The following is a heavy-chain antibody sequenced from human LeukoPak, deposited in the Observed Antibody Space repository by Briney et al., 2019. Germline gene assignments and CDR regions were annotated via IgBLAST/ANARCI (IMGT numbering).Heavy chain of an antibody. V-gene: IGHV4-59*12. J-gene: IGHJ6*02. D-gene: IGHD3-9*01. Sequence: SETLSLTCTVSGGSISSYYWSWIRQPPGKGLEWIGYIYYSGSTNYNPSLKSRVTISVDTSKNQFSLKLSSVTAADTAVYYCARGPDYDILTGYSLYYGMDVWGQGTTVTVSS. CDR1: GGSISSYY. CDR3: ARGPDYDILTGYSLYYGMDV. CDR2: IYYSGST.